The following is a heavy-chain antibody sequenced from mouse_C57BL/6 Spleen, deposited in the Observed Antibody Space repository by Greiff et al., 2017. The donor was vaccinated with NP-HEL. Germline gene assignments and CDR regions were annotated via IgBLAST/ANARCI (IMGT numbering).Heavy chain of an antibody. V-gene: IGHV1-4*01. D-gene: IGHD1-1*01. J-gene: IGHJ4*01. Sequence: VQLVESGAELARPGASVKMSCKASGYTFTSYTMHWVKQRPGPGLEWIGYINPSSGYTKYNQKFKDKATLTADKSSSTAYMQLSSLTSEDSAVYYCARSDYYGSSSYYAMDYWGQGTSVTVSS. CDR2: INPSSGYT. CDR1: GYTFTSYT. CDR3: ARSDYYGSSSYYAMDY.